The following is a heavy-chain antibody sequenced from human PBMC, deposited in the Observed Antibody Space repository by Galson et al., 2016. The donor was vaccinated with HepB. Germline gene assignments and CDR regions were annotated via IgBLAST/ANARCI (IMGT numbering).Heavy chain of an antibody. Sequence: SVKVSCKASGDTSSSYFISWVRQAPGQGLEWMGGIIPVLGTTHYAQKFQDRVTITADDSLADDSTYSAYLELKSLRSDDTAIYFSSAGLLRGAFPKWFDHWGQGTLVPVSS. D-gene: IGHD3-10*01. CDR3: SAGLLRGAFPKWFDH. CDR2: IIPVLGTT. J-gene: IGHJ5*02. CDR1: GDTSSSYF. V-gene: IGHV1-69*13.